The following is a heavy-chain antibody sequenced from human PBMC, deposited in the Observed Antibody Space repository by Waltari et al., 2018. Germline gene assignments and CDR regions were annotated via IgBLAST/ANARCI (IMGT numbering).Heavy chain of an antibody. CDR1: GFTFSSYS. V-gene: IGHV3-21*04. CDR2: ISSSSSYI. Sequence: EVQLVESGGGLVKPGGSLRLSCAASGFTFSSYSMNWVRQAPGKGLEWVSSISSSSSYIYYADSVKGRFTISRDNAKNSLYLQMNSLKASDTAMYYCARLRGAFDIWGQGTMVTVSS. D-gene: IGHD4-17*01. J-gene: IGHJ3*02. CDR3: ARLRGAFDI.